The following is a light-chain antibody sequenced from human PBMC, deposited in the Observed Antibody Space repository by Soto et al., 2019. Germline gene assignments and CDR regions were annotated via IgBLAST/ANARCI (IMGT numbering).Light chain of an antibody. Sequence: EVMMTQSPVTLSVSPGERATLSCRASQSVKTNLARYQQKAGQAPRLLIYGASTRATGIPARFSGSGSGTEFTLAITGLQSEDFAVYYCQQYDNWPPWTFGQGTKVDIK. CDR3: QQYDNWPPWT. CDR2: GAS. J-gene: IGKJ1*01. V-gene: IGKV3-15*01. CDR1: QSVKTN.